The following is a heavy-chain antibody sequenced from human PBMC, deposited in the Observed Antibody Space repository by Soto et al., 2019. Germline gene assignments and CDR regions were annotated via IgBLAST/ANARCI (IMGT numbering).Heavy chain of an antibody. CDR3: ARETYYYDSSGYKTLYYFDY. J-gene: IGHJ4*02. CDR2: IYYSGST. CDR1: GGSISSGDYY. V-gene: IGHV4-30-4*01. D-gene: IGHD3-22*01. Sequence: QVQLQESGPGLVKPSQTLSLTCTVSGGSISSGDYYWSWIRQPPGKGLEWIGYIYYSGSTYYNPSLQSRVTISVDTSKNQFSLKLSSVTAADTAVYYCARETYYYDSSGYKTLYYFDYWGQGTLVTVSS.